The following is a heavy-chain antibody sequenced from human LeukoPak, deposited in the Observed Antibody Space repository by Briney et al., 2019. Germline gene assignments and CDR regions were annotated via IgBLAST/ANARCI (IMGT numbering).Heavy chain of an antibody. CDR2: IGSSGSPT. CDR1: GFAFSSYN. J-gene: IGHJ3*02. D-gene: IGHD1-26*01. Sequence: GGSLRLSCAASGFAFSSYNMNWVRQAPGKGLEWISYIGSSGSPTHYADSVRGRFTISRDNAKNSLYPQMNSLRAEDTAVYYCARLHSGRYYGDAFDIWGQGTMVTVSS. V-gene: IGHV3-48*01. CDR3: ARLHSGRYYGDAFDI.